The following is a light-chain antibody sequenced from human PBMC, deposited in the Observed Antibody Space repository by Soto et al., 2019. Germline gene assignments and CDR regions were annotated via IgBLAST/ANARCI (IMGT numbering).Light chain of an antibody. V-gene: IGLV1-47*01. CDR1: SSNIGSNY. CDR2: RNN. J-gene: IGLJ2*01. Sequence: QSVLTQPPSASGTPGQRVTISCSGSSSNIGSNYVYWYQQLPGTAPKLLIYRNNQRPSGVPDRFSGSKSGTSGSLAISGLRSEDEADYYCAAWDDSLSGRFVVFGGGTKLTVL. CDR3: AAWDDSLSGRFVV.